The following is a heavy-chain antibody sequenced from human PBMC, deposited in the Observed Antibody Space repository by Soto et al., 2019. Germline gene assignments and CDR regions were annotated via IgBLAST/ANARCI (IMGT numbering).Heavy chain of an antibody. Sequence: ASVKVSCKASGYTFTSYAMHWVRQAPGQRLEWMGWINAGNGNTKYSQKFQGRVTITRDTSASTAYMELSSLRSEDTAVYYCARGSLGSRGAAAGGSDVWGQGTTVTVSS. J-gene: IGHJ6*02. V-gene: IGHV1-3*01. CDR1: GYTFTSYA. D-gene: IGHD6-13*01. CDR2: INAGNGNT. CDR3: ARGSLGSRGAAAGGSDV.